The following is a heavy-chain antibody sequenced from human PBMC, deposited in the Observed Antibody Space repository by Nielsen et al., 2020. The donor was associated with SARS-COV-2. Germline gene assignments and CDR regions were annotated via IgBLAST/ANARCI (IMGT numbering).Heavy chain of an antibody. CDR3: ATENWDDGYFFDH. D-gene: IGHD1-1*01. CDR1: GFTFSSYG. J-gene: IGHJ4*02. Sequence: GESLKISCAASGFTFSSYGMHWVRQAPGKGLVWVARINSDGRSTTYADSVKGRFTISRDNAKGTLFLQMDSLRLEDTAMYSCATENWDDGYFFDHWGQGTLVTASS. CDR2: INSDGRST. V-gene: IGHV3-74*01.